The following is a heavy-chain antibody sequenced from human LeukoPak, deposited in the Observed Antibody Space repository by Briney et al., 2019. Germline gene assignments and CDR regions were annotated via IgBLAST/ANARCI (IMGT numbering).Heavy chain of an antibody. CDR1: GGSISSSSYY. Sequence: SETLSLTCTVSGGSISSSSYYWGWIRQPPGKGLEWIGSIYYSGSTYYNPSLKSRVTISVDTSKNQFSLKMRSVTAADTAVYYCARVKWSIGANWFDPWGQGTLVTVSS. V-gene: IGHV4-39*07. CDR3: ARVKWSIGANWFDP. D-gene: IGHD6-13*01. J-gene: IGHJ5*02. CDR2: IYYSGST.